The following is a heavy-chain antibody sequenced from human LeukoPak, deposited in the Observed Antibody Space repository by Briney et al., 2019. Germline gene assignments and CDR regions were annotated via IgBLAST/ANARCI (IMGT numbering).Heavy chain of an antibody. V-gene: IGHV3-21*01. D-gene: IGHD4-17*01. J-gene: IGHJ4*02. Sequence: GGSLRLSCAASGFTFSSYSMNWVRQAPGKGLEWVSSISSSSSYIYYADSVKGRFTISRDNAKNSLYLQMNSLRAEDTAVYYCARVSVTGGYFDYWGQGTLVTVSS. CDR2: ISSSSSYI. CDR3: ARVSVTGGYFDY. CDR1: GFTFSSYS.